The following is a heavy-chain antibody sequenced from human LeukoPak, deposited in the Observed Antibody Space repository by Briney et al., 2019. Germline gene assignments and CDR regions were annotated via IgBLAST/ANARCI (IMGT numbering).Heavy chain of an antibody. CDR3: ARDPDYYDSSGYHY. J-gene: IGHJ4*02. Sequence: GGSLRLSCAASGFTFSSYGMPWVRQAPGKGLEWVAVIWYDGSNKYYADSVKGRFTISRDNSKNTLYLQMNSLRAEDTAVYYCARDPDYYDSSGYHYWGQGTLVTVSS. V-gene: IGHV3-33*01. D-gene: IGHD3-22*01. CDR2: IWYDGSNK. CDR1: GFTFSSYG.